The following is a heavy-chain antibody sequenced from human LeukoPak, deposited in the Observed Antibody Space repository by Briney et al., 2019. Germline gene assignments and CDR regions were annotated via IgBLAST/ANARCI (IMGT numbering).Heavy chain of an antibody. CDR1: GFTFSGYS. Sequence: RTGGSLRLSCAASGFTFSGYSLNWVRQAPGKGLEWVSGINWSGGSTGYADSVKGRFTISRDNAKNSLYLQMSSLRAEDTALYYCASGTSWIPGFRYYYGMDVWGQGTTVTVSS. CDR2: INWSGGST. V-gene: IGHV3-20*04. J-gene: IGHJ6*02. D-gene: IGHD2-2*01. CDR3: ASGTSWIPGFRYYYGMDV.